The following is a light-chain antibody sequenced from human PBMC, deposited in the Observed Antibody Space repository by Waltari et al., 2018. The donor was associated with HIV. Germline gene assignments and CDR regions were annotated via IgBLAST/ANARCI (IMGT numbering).Light chain of an antibody. CDR2: KAS. Sequence: DIQMTQSPSTLSASVGDRVTITCRAGQSVSRWLAWYQQKPGKAPKLLISKASNLESGVPSRFSGSGSGTEFTLTISRLQSEDFAVYYCQQDNNWPFSFGGGTKVEIK. J-gene: IGKJ4*01. CDR1: QSVSRW. V-gene: IGKV1-5*03. CDR3: QQDNNWPFS.